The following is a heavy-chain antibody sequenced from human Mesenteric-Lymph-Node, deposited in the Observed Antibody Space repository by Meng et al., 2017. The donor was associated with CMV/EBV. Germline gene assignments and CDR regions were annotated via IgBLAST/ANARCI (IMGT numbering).Heavy chain of an antibody. V-gene: IGHV3-9*01. CDR1: GFTFDDYS. Sequence: SLKISCEASGFTFDDYSMHWVRQAPGKGLEWVSGISWNSDNIVYADSVKGRFTISRDNARNSLCLQMNSLRAEDTAFYYCAKDMVGQQLDFWGQGTLVTVSS. D-gene: IGHD3-10*01. CDR2: ISWNSDNI. CDR3: AKDMVGQQLDF. J-gene: IGHJ4*02.